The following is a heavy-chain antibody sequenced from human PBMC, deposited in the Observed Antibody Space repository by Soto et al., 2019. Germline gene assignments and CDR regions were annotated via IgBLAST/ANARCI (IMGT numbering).Heavy chain of an antibody. Sequence: GGSLRLSCAASGFTSSTYAMSWVRQAPGKGLEWVSTISGSADSTYYADSVKGRFTISRDNSKNTLYLQMNSLRAEDTAVYYCAKVGNGYCSSTSCLFHFDDWGQGTLDTVSS. CDR2: ISGSADST. J-gene: IGHJ4*02. D-gene: IGHD2-2*01. CDR3: AKVGNGYCSSTSCLFHFDD. V-gene: IGHV3-23*01. CDR1: GFTSSTYA.